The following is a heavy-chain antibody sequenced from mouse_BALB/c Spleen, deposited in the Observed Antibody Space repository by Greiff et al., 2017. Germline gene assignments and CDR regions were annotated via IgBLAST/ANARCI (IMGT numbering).Heavy chain of an antibody. Sequence: VMLVESGPGLVAPSQSLSITCTVSGFSLTGYGVNWVRQPPGKGLEWLGMIWGDGSTDYNSALKSRLSISKDNSKSQVFLKMNSLQTDDTARYYCARGLYGNYYYYAMDYWGQGTSVTVSS. CDR3: ARGLYGNYYYYAMDY. CDR2: IWGDGST. J-gene: IGHJ4*01. V-gene: IGHV2-6-7*01. D-gene: IGHD2-10*02. CDR1: GFSLTGYG.